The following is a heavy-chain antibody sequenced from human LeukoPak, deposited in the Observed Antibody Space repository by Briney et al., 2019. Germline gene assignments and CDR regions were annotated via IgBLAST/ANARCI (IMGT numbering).Heavy chain of an antibody. CDR2: IYSGGST. J-gene: IGHJ3*02. V-gene: IGHV3-66*01. Sequence: GGSRRLSCAASGFTVSSNYMSWVRQAPGKGLEWVSVIYSGGSTYYTDSVKGRFTISRDNSKNTLYLQMNSLRAEDTAVYYCARDWVLAPAEQDAFDIWGQGTMVTVSS. CDR3: ARDWVLAPAEQDAFDI. D-gene: IGHD3-3*01. CDR1: GFTVSSNY.